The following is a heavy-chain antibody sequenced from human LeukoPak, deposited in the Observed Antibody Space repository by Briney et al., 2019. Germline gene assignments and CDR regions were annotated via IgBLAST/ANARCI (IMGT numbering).Heavy chain of an antibody. Sequence: GASVQVSCKASGYTFTYYNIHWVRQAPGQGLEWMGWISPNSGGRNYTQKFQGRVTMTRDTSITTAYMELSRLGSDDTAMSSCTVWFGELTHWGQGTLVTVSS. V-gene: IGHV1-2*02. J-gene: IGHJ4*02. CDR3: TVWFGELTH. CDR1: GYTFTYYN. CDR2: ISPNSGGR. D-gene: IGHD3-10*01.